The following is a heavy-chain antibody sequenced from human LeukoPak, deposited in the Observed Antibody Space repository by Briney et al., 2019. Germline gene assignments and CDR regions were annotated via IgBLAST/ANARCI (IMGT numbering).Heavy chain of an antibody. CDR2: IYSGDNT. J-gene: IGHJ4*02. CDR3: ARVGQQLTRGGVDY. D-gene: IGHD6-13*01. V-gene: IGHV3-66*01. CDR1: GLTVSSNY. Sequence: GGSLRLSCAASGLTVSSNYMTWVRQAPGKGLEWVSVIYSGDNTHYADSVKGRFTISRDNSKNALYLQMNSLRAEDTAVYYCARVGQQLTRGGVDYWGQGTLVTVSS.